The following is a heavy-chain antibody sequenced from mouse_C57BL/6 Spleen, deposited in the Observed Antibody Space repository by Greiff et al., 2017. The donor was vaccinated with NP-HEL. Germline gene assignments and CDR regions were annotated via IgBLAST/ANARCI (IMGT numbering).Heavy chain of an antibody. CDR1: GYTFTDYY. V-gene: IGHV1-75*01. Sequence: QVQLQQSGPELVKPGASVKISCKASGYTFTDYYINWVKQRPGQGLEWIGWIFPGSGSTYYNEKFKGKATLTVDKSSSTAYMLLSSLTSEDSAVYFCARSGTTVVEGYAMDYWGQGTSVTVSS. D-gene: IGHD1-1*01. CDR3: ARSGTTVVEGYAMDY. J-gene: IGHJ4*01. CDR2: IFPGSGST.